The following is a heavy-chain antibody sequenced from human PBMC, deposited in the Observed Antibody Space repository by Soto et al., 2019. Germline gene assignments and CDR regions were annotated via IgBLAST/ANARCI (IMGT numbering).Heavy chain of an antibody. D-gene: IGHD4-4*01. J-gene: IGHJ4*02. CDR3: VSQRTTVITRAYFDY. Sequence: SETLSLTCTVSGGSVTNSSYYWGWIRQSPGTGLEWIGSVYYRGRSYSKSSVQSRVTISVDTSKNQFSLNLNSVTASDTAVYFCVSQRTTVITRAYFDYWGPGALVTVSS. CDR1: GGSVTNSSYY. CDR2: VYYRGRS. V-gene: IGHV4-39*01.